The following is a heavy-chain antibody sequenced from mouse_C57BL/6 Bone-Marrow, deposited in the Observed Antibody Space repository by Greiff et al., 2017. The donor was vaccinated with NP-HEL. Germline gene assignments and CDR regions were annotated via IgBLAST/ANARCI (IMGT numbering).Heavy chain of an antibody. Sequence: EVQLQQSGAELVRPGASVKLSCTASGFTITDDYMHWVKQRPEQGLEWIGWIDPANGDTEYASKFQGKATITADTSSNTAYLQLSSLTSEDTAVYYCCTVVAPTGTLFAYWGQGTLVTVSA. CDR2: IDPANGDT. CDR1: GFTITDDY. J-gene: IGHJ3*01. V-gene: IGHV14-4*01. D-gene: IGHD1-1*01. CDR3: CTVVAPTGTLFAY.